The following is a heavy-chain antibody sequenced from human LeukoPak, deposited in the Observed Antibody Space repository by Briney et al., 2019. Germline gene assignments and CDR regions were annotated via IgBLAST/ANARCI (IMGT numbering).Heavy chain of an antibody. CDR1: GFTISSYG. CDR3: AKGPPTVRANAFHI. Sequence: PAGSLRLSCAASGFTISSYGMSWVRQAPGKGLEWVSSISGSGGTTYYADSVKARFTIARDNSNTTMYLQMNNLRADDTAVYACAKGPPTVRANAFHIWGQGTMVTVS. J-gene: IGHJ3*02. CDR2: ISGSGGTT. V-gene: IGHV3-23*01. D-gene: IGHD4-11*01.